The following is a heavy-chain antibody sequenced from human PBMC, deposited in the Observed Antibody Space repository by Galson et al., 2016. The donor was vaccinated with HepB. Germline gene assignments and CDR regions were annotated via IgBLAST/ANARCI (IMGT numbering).Heavy chain of an antibody. Sequence: SVKVSCKASGYPFENLIITWLRQAPGQGLEWMGWISGYNGYTNYARRLQARVTMTADTSTNTTFMELRRLTSDATAIYYCARAGQRVAPRDWYFDLWGRGTLVTVSS. CDR2: ISGYNGYT. V-gene: IGHV1-18*01. CDR3: ARAGQRVAPRDWYFDL. CDR1: GYPFENLI. D-gene: IGHD6-6*01. J-gene: IGHJ2*01.